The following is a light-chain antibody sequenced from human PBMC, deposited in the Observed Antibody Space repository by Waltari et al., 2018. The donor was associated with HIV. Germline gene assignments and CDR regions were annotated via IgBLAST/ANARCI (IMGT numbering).Light chain of an antibody. CDR3: MQALQTPWT. V-gene: IGKV2-28*01. CDR2: LGS. J-gene: IGKJ1*01. CDR1: QSLLHSNGYNY. Sequence: DIILTQSPLSLPATPGEPASISCRSNQSLLHSNGYNYLDWYLQKPGQSPHLLISLGSYRASGVPDRFSGSGSGTDFFLKISRVEAEDVGVYYCMQALQTPWTFGQGTKVEIK.